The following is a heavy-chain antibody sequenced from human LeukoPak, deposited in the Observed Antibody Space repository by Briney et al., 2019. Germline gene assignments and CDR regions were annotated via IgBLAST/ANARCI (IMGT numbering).Heavy chain of an antibody. D-gene: IGHD6-19*01. J-gene: IGHJ4*02. CDR1: GFTFSHYW. Sequence: PGGSLRLSCAASGFTFSHYWMTWVRQAPGKGLEWVADIEQNGAVLRYVDSVKGRFTISRDNAKKSLYLQMDSLRAEYTAVYFCARDIGWFVFDSWGQGTLVAVSS. CDR3: ARDIGWFVFDS. CDR2: IEQNGAVL. V-gene: IGHV3-7*04.